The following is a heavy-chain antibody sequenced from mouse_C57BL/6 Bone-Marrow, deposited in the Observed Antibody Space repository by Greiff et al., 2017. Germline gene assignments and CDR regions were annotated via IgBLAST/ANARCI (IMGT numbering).Heavy chain of an antibody. J-gene: IGHJ2*01. CDR3: ARVHYGSSPYFDY. Sequence: QVQLQQSGAELARPGASVKLSCKTSGYTFTSYWMHWVKQRTGQGLEWIGDIYPRNSDTNYNQKFKGKATLTADKSSSTAYMELRSLTSEDSAVEYCARVHYGSSPYFDYWGQGTTLTVSS. CDR1: GYTFTSYW. D-gene: IGHD1-1*01. V-gene: IGHV1-81*01. CDR2: IYPRNSDT.